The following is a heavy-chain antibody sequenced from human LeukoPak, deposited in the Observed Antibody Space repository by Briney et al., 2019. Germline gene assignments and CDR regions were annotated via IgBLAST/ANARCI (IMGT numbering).Heavy chain of an antibody. J-gene: IGHJ5*02. CDR3: ARDSSGWYHWFDP. CDR2: IFHSGNT. V-gene: IGHV4-38-2*02. D-gene: IGHD6-19*01. CDR1: DYSISSGDYY. Sequence: SETLSLTCTVSDYSISSGDYYWGWIRQPPGKGLEWIGSIFHSGNTYYNPSLKSRVTISVDTSKNQFSLRMSSVTAADTAVYYCARDSSGWYHWFDPWGQGTLVTVSS.